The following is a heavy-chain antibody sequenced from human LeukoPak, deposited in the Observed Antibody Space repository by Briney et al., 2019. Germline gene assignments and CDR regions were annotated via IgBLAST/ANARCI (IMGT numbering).Heavy chain of an antibody. CDR2: ISSSSSYI. CDR1: GFTFSSYS. V-gene: IGHV3-21*01. Sequence: GGSLGLSCAASGFTFSSYSMNWVRQAPGKGLEWVSSISSSSSYIYYADSVKGRFTISRDNAKNSLYLQMNSLRAEDTAVYYCARVCPELGVLIFDYWGQGTLVTVSS. D-gene: IGHD2-2*01. J-gene: IGHJ4*02. CDR3: ARVCPELGVLIFDY.